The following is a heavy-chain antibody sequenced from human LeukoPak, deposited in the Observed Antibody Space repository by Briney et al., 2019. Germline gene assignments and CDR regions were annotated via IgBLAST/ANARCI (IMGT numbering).Heavy chain of an antibody. Sequence: QPGGSLRLSCAASGFTFSSYEXXXXXXXXXXXXXXXXYXXXXXXTXXYADSVKGRFTXXRDXAXXXLYXQMNSLRAEDTAVYYCARRRQQLVEGIYYYYYYMDVWGKGTTVTVSS. CDR3: ARRRQQLVEGIYYYYYYMDV. J-gene: IGHJ6*03. V-gene: IGHV3-48*03. CDR2: XXXXXXTX. CDR1: GFTFSSYE. D-gene: IGHD6-13*01.